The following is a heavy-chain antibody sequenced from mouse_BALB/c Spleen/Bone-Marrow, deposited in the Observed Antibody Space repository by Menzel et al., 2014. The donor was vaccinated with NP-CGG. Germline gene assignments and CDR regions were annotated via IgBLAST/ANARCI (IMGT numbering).Heavy chain of an antibody. CDR2: IHPYNGGS. Sequence: EVQLQQSGPELVKPGASMKISCKASGYSFAGYTMNWVKQSLGKNIEWIGLIHPYNGGSSYNQKFKGKATLTVDKSSSTAYMELLSLTSEDSAVYYCAREGYGSSYGFAYWGQGTLVTVSA. CDR1: GYSFAGYT. D-gene: IGHD1-1*01. CDR3: AREGYGSSYGFAY. J-gene: IGHJ3*01. V-gene: IGHV1-18*01.